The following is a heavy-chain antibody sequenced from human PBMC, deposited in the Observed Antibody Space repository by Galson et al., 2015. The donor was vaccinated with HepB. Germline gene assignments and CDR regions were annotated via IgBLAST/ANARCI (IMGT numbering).Heavy chain of an antibody. CDR3: AKDPVGRRFFYYMDV. J-gene: IGHJ6*03. CDR2: ISSDGINK. V-gene: IGHV3-30*18. D-gene: IGHD2-15*01. CDR1: GFTFSSHG. Sequence: SLRLSCAASGFTFSSHGMHWVRQAPGKGLEWVAFISSDGINKYDADSVKGRFTISRDNSKNALYLQMNSLRPEDTAVYYCAKDPVGRRFFYYMDVWGKGTTVTVSS.